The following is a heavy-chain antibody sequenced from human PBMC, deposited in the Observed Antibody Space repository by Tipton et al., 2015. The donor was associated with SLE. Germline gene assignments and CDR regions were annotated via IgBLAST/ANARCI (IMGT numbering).Heavy chain of an antibody. CDR2: MNPNSDNT. Sequence: QVQLVQSGAEVKKPGASVRVSCKASGYTFTSYDINWVRQAAGQGLEWMGWMNPNSDNTGYAQKFQGRVTMTRNTSISTAYMELSSLRSEDTAVYYCARSRVVTSTWYGRPDYWGQGTLVTVSS. D-gene: IGHD6-13*01. J-gene: IGHJ4*02. CDR3: ARSRVVTSTWYGRPDY. V-gene: IGHV1-8*01. CDR1: GYTFTSYD.